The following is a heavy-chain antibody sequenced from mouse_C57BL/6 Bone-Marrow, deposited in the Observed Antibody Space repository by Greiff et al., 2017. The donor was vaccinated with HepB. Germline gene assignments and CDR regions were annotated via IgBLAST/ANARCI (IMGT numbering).Heavy chain of an antibody. CDR2: ISNGGGST. V-gene: IGHV5-12*01. J-gene: IGHJ4*01. CDR3: ARHGYYGSSPYAMDY. Sequence: EVKLMESGGGLVQPGGSLKLSCAASGFTFSDYYMYWVRQTPEKRLEWVAYISNGGGSTYYPDTVKGRFTISRDNAKNTLYLQMSRLKSEDTAMYYCARHGYYGSSPYAMDYWGQGTSVTVSS. D-gene: IGHD1-1*01. CDR1: GFTFSDYY.